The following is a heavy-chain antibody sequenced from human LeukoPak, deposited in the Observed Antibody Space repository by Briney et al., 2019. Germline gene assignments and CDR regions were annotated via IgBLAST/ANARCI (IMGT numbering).Heavy chain of an antibody. CDR2: IKQDGSEK. Sequence: PGGSLRLSCAASGFTSSTYCMSWVRQAPGKGLEWVANIKQDGSEKYYVDSVKGRFTISRDNAKNSLYLQMNSLRAEDTAVYYCARDTPRFEMSTVSTTFLLWGQGTLVTVSS. J-gene: IGHJ4*02. D-gene: IGHD4-17*01. V-gene: IGHV3-7*01. CDR1: GFTSSTYC. CDR3: ARDTPRFEMSTVSTTFLL.